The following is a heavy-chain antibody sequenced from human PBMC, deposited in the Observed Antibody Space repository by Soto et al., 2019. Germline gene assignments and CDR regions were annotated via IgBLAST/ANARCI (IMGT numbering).Heavy chain of an antibody. D-gene: IGHD2-15*01. V-gene: IGHV3-33*01. CDR2: IWYDGSNK. J-gene: IGHJ4*02. Sequence: QVQRVESGGGVVQPRRSLRLSFAAYGFTFSSYGMHWVRQAPGKGLDRVAVIWYDGSNKDYADSVKGRFTISRDNSKTSLYMQINSLRADYTAVYYCARDQIRGGSPAPSTFDYCGPGTLVTVSS. CDR3: ARDQIRGGSPAPSTFDY. CDR1: GFTFSSYG.